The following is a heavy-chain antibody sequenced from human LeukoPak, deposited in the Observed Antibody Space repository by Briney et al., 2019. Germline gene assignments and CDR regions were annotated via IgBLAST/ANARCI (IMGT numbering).Heavy chain of an antibody. CDR1: GFTFSSYA. Sequence: PGGSLRLPCAASGFTFSSYAMSWVRQAPGKGLEWVSAISGSGGSTYYADSVKGRFTISRDNSKNTLYLQMNSLRAEDTAVYYCAKGTTNYDFWSGYYPLWDYWGQGTLVTVSS. J-gene: IGHJ4*02. CDR2: ISGSGGST. D-gene: IGHD3-3*01. CDR3: AKGTTNYDFWSGYYPLWDY. V-gene: IGHV3-23*01.